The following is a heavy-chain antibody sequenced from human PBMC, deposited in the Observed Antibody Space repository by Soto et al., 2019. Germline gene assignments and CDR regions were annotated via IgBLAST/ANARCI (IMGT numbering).Heavy chain of an antibody. Sequence: QVQLVQSGAEVKKPGASVKVSCKASGYTFTSYAMHWVRQAPGQRLEWMGWINAGNGNTKYSQKFQGRVTITRDTSASTAYMELSRLRSEDTAVYYCAYKGDYYDSSGYYSWGQGTLVTVSS. V-gene: IGHV1-3*01. J-gene: IGHJ4*02. CDR2: INAGNGNT. CDR1: GYTFTSYA. D-gene: IGHD3-22*01. CDR3: AYKGDYYDSSGYYS.